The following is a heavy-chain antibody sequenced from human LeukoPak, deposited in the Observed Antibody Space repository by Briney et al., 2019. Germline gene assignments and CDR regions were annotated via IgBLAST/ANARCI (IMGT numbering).Heavy chain of an antibody. D-gene: IGHD6-13*01. V-gene: IGHV4-34*01. CDR3: ARGLPRYSSSWYVDY. Sequence: SETLSLTCVVYVGSFSGYYWSWIRQPPGKGLEWIGEINHSGSTNYNPSLKSRVTISVDTSKNQFSLKLSSVTAADTAVYYCARGLPRYSSSWYVDYWGQGTLVTVSS. J-gene: IGHJ4*02. CDR1: VGSFSGYY. CDR2: INHSGST.